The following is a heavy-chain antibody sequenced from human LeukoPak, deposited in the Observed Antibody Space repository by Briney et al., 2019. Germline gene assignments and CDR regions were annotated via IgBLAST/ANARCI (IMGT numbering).Heavy chain of an antibody. D-gene: IGHD6-13*01. Sequence: GGSLRLSCAASGFTFSSYAMSWVRQAPGKGREWVSAICGSGGSTYYTASAKGRFTISRDNSNNTLYLQMNSLRAEDTAVYYCAKTPGIGPPWGQGTLVTVSS. CDR3: AKTPGIGPP. CDR1: GFTFSSYA. J-gene: IGHJ5*02. CDR2: ICGSGGST. V-gene: IGHV3-23*01.